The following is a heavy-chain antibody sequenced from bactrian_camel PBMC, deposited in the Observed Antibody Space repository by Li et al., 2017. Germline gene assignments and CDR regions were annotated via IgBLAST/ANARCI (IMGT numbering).Heavy chain of an antibody. CDR2: IVIRDGRT. J-gene: IGHJ4*01. CDR1: GYTSRSNC. V-gene: IGHV3S31*01. D-gene: IGHD5*01. Sequence: VQLVESGGGSVQAGGSLRLSCAVAGYTSRSNCLGWFRRTDEQEREGLAAIVIRDGRTYTADSVKGRFTISQDNANNTMYLQMTSLQPDDTAKYYCLSSLGSDEGYWGQGTQVTVS. CDR3: LSSLGSDEGY.